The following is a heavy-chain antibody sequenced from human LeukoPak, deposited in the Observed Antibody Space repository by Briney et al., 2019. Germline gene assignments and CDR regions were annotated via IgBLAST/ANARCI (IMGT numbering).Heavy chain of an antibody. CDR3: ARDGDFWSGYYPGY. Sequence: GGSLRLSCAASGLTVSSNYMSWVRQAPGKGLEWVSVIYSGGSTYYADSVKGRFTISRDNSKNTLYLQMNSLRAEDTAVYYCARDGDFWSGYYPGYWGQGTLVTVSS. CDR1: GLTVSSNY. J-gene: IGHJ4*02. V-gene: IGHV3-66*02. D-gene: IGHD3-3*01. CDR2: IYSGGST.